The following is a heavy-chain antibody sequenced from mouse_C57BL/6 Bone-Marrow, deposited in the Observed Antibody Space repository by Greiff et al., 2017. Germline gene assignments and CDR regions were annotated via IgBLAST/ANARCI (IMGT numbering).Heavy chain of an antibody. CDR1: GYTFTSYW. CDR2: IHPNSGST. J-gene: IGHJ1*03. CDR3: ARNYGRGDWYFDV. Sequence: VQLQQPGAELVKPGASVKLSCKASGYTFTSYWMHWVKQRPGQGLEWIGMIHPNSGSTNYNEKFKSKATLTVDKSSSTAYMQLSSLTSEDSAVYDGARNYGRGDWYFDVWGTGTTVTVSA. D-gene: IGHD1-1*01. V-gene: IGHV1-64*01.